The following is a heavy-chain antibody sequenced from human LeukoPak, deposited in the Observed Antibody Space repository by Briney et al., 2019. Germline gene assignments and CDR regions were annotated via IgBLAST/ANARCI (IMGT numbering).Heavy chain of an antibody. CDR1: GFTFSSYA. V-gene: IGHV3-23*01. CDR3: AKDSAGSYYNWFDP. CDR2: ISGSGGST. D-gene: IGHD1-26*01. J-gene: IGHJ5*02. Sequence: GGSLRLSCTASGFTFSSYAMSWVRQAPGKGLEWVSAISGSGGSTYYADSVKGRFTISRDNSKNTLYLQMNSLRAEDTAVYYCAKDSAGSYYNWFDPWGQGTLVTVSS.